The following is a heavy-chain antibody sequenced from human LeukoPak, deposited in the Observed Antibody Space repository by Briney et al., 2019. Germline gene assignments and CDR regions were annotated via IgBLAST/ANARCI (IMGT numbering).Heavy chain of an antibody. CDR3: ARHGSGYSYGTVDY. CDR1: GGSISSSSYY. Sequence: SETLSLTCTVSGGSISSSSYYWGWIRQPPEKGLEWIGSIYYSGSTYYNPSLKSRVTISVDTSKNQFSLKLSSVTAADTAVYYCARHGSGYSYGTVDYWGQGTLVTVSS. V-gene: IGHV4-39*01. CDR2: IYYSGST. J-gene: IGHJ4*02. D-gene: IGHD5-18*01.